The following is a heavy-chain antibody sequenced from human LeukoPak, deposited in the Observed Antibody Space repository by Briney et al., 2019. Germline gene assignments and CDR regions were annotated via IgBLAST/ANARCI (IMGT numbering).Heavy chain of an antibody. CDR3: ARDNPVRRYCSSTSCYTEENWFDP. Sequence: PSETLSLTCTVSGGSISSSSYYWGWIRQPPGKGLEWIGSIYYSGSTYYNPSLKSRVTISVDTSKNQFSLKLSSVTAADTAVYYCARDNPVRRYCSSTSCYTEENWFDPWGQGTLLTVSS. D-gene: IGHD2-2*02. V-gene: IGHV4-39*07. CDR2: IYYSGST. J-gene: IGHJ5*02. CDR1: GGSISSSSYY.